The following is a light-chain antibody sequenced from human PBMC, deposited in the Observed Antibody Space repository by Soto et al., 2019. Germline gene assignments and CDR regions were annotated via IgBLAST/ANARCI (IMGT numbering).Light chain of an antibody. Sequence: EIVMTQSPATLSVSPGERATLSCRASQSVSSNLAWYQQKPGQAPRLLSYGASTRAPGIPARFSGSGSGTDFYLTISSLQSEDFAVYYWQQYTNWPPWAFGQGTKLEIK. V-gene: IGKV3-15*01. CDR1: QSVSSN. CDR3: QQYTNWPPWA. J-gene: IGKJ2*01. CDR2: GAS.